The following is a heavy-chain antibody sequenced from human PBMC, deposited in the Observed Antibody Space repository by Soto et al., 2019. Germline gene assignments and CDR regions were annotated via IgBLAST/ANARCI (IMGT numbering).Heavy chain of an antibody. J-gene: IGHJ4*02. CDR1: SDFISTSTW. Sequence: SETLSLTCAVSSDFISTSTWWSWVRQPPGRGLEWIGEIYHSGSTNYNPSLKSRVTISVDKTKNQFSLNLSSVTAADTAVYYCASSPGSLAGDYWGQGTLVTVSS. D-gene: IGHD2-15*01. CDR2: IYHSGST. CDR3: ASSPGSLAGDY. V-gene: IGHV4-4*02.